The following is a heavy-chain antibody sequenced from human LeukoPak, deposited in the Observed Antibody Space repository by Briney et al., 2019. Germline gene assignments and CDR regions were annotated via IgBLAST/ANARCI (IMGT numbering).Heavy chain of an antibody. CDR1: GFTFSSYA. V-gene: IGHV3-30-3*01. J-gene: IGHJ4*02. CDR2: ISYDGSNK. D-gene: IGHD3-22*01. Sequence: PGGSLRLSCAASGFTFSSYAMHWVRQAPGKGLEWVAVISYDGSNKYYADSVKGRFTISRDNSKNTLYLQMNSLRAEDTAVYYCARDGRNYSSGYYHYGGQGTLVTVSS. CDR3: ARDGRNYSSGYYHY.